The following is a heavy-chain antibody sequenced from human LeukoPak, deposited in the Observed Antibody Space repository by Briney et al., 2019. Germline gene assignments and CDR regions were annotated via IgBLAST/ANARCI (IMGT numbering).Heavy chain of an antibody. CDR3: ARRTGTRGGFDY. V-gene: IGHV4-30-2*01. D-gene: IGHD1-7*01. CDR1: GGSISSGGYS. CDR2: IYHSGST. Sequence: SQTLSLTSAVSGGSISSGGYSWSWIRQPPGKGLEWIEYIYHSGSTYYNPSLKSRVTISVDTSKNQFSLKLSSVTAADTAVYYCARRTGTRGGFDYWGQGTLVTVSS. J-gene: IGHJ4*02.